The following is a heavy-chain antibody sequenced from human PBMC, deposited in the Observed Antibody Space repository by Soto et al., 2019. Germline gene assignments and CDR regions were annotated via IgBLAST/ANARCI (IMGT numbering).Heavy chain of an antibody. D-gene: IGHD3-22*01. CDR1: GYTFRDDG. J-gene: IGHJ3*02. V-gene: IGHV1-18*01. Sequence: ASVKVSCKTSGYTFRDDGINWVRQAPGQGLEWMGWITPYNSKTNSSRNFQGRVTLTTDTSTNTAYMELNSLRSEDTAVYYCAREGPYYYDSSGYYYPGDIWGQGTMVTVSS. CDR2: ITPYNSKT. CDR3: AREGPYYYDSSGYYYPGDI.